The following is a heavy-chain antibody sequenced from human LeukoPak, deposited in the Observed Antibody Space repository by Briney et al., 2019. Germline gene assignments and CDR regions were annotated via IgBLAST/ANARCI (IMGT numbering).Heavy chain of an antibody. J-gene: IGHJ6*02. Sequence: AGGSLRLSCAASGFTFSSYAMSWVRQAPGKGLEWVSAISGSGGSTYYADSVKGRFTISRDNSKNTLYLQMNSLRAEDTAVYYCARGRRGDFWSGYYFASDYYYYGMDVWGQGTTVTVSS. V-gene: IGHV3-23*01. CDR2: ISGSGGST. CDR3: ARGRRGDFWSGYYFASDYYYYGMDV. D-gene: IGHD3-3*01. CDR1: GFTFSSYA.